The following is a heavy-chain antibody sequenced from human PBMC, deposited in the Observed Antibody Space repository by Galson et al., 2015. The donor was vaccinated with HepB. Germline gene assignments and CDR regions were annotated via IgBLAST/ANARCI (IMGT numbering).Heavy chain of an antibody. V-gene: IGHV3-49*03. Sequence: SLRLSCATSGFNFGDYSMSWFRRAPGKGLEWVSFIRSKTYGETTQYAASVKGRFTISRDDSKGIAYLQMNSLKTEDTALYYCARDIRIDDDFWSGQLDYWGQGTLVTVSS. J-gene: IGHJ4*02. CDR3: ARDIRIDDDFWSGQLDY. CDR2: IRSKTYGETT. D-gene: IGHD3-3*01. CDR1: GFNFGDYS.